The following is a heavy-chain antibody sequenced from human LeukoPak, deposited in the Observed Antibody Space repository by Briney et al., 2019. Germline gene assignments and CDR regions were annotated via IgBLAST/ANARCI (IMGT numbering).Heavy chain of an antibody. Sequence: SVKVSCKASGCTFSSYAISWVRQAPGQGLEWMGAIIPIFGTANYAQNFEGRVTITADESTSTAYMELSSLRSEDTAVYYCARSYYYDSSGYPLAGMDVWGQGTTVTVSS. CDR2: IIPIFGTA. D-gene: IGHD3-22*01. CDR3: ARSYYYDSSGYPLAGMDV. CDR1: GCTFSSYA. V-gene: IGHV1-69*13. J-gene: IGHJ6*02.